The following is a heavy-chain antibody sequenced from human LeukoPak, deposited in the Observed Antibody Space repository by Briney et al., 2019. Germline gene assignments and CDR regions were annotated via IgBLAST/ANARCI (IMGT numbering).Heavy chain of an antibody. CDR2: INPSGGST. CDR1: GYTFTSYY. Sequence: ASVKVSCKASGYTFTSYYMHWVRPAPGQGLEWMGIINPSGGSTSYAQKFQGRVTMTRDTSTSTVYMELSSLRSEDTAVYYCARSERTHGGRLGYCSGGSCYSGFDYWGQGTLVTVSS. CDR3: ARSERTHGGRLGYCSGGSCYSGFDY. J-gene: IGHJ4*02. D-gene: IGHD2-15*01. V-gene: IGHV1-46*01.